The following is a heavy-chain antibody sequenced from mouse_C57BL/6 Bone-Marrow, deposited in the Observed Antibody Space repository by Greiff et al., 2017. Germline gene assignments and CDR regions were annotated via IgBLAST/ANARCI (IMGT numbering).Heavy chain of an antibody. CDR1: GFNINDDY. CDR3: TLIYYYGSRFAY. D-gene: IGHD1-1*01. J-gene: IGHJ3*01. Sequence: VQLQQSGAELVRPGASVTLSCTASGFNINDDYMHWVKQRPEQGLEWIGWIDPENGDTEYASKFQGKATITADTSSNTAYLQLSSLTSEDTAVYYCTLIYYYGSRFAYWGQGTLVTVSA. CDR2: IDPENGDT. V-gene: IGHV14-4*01.